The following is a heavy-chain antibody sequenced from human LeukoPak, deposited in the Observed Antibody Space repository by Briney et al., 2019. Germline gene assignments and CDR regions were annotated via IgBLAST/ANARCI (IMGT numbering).Heavy chain of an antibody. J-gene: IGHJ3*02. CDR3: ARDLKGQYQDAFDI. D-gene: IGHD2-2*01. CDR2: IKQDGSEK. V-gene: IGHV3-7*01. Sequence: PGGSLGLSCTVSGFTVSSNSMSWVRQAPGKGLEWVANIKQDGSEKHYVDSVKGRFTISRDNAKNSLYLQMNSLRAEDTAVYYCARDLKGQYQDAFDIWGQGTMVTVSS. CDR1: GFTVSSNS.